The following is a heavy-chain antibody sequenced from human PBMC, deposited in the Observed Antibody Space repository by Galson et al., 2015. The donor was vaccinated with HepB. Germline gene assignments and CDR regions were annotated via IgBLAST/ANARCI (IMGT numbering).Heavy chain of an antibody. D-gene: IGHD4-17*01. CDR2: AHYSGIT. CDR3: ARLLLGDYFDY. CDR1: GVSTSASY. Sequence: SETLSLTCAVSGVSTSASYWSWVRQPPGKRLEYLGYAHYSGITNYNPSLKSRVTMSVDTSKNQLSLKLRSATAADTGMYYCARLLLGDYFDYWGQGALVTVSS. V-gene: IGHV4-59*08. J-gene: IGHJ4*02.